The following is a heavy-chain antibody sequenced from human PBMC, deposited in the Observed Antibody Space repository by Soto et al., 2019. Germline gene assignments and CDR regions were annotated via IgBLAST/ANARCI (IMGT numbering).Heavy chain of an antibody. J-gene: IGHJ3*02. Sequence: GASVKFSCKTSGYTFTIYGISWVRQAPAQGLEWMGWISAYNGNTNYAQKLQGRATMTTNTSTSTAYMELRSLRSDDTAVYYCARVYIAQQLVNDAFDIWGQGTMVNVS. D-gene: IGHD6-13*01. CDR3: ARVYIAQQLVNDAFDI. V-gene: IGHV1-18*01. CDR1: GYTFTIYG. CDR2: ISAYNGNT.